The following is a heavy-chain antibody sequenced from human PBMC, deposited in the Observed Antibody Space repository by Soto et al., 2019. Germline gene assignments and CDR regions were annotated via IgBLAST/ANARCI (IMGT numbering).Heavy chain of an antibody. V-gene: IGHV4-61*08. CDR1: GGSISSGGYY. J-gene: IGHJ4*02. Sequence: SETLCLTCTVSGGSISSGGYYWSWIRQHPGKGLEWIGYIYYSGSTNYNPSLKSRVTISVDTSKNQFSLKLSSVTAADTAVYYCARSDDYGDYYFDYWGQGTLVTVSS. D-gene: IGHD4-17*01. CDR3: ARSDDYGDYYFDY. CDR2: IYYSGST.